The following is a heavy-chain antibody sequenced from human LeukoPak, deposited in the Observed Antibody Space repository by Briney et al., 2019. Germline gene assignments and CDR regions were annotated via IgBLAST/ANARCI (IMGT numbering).Heavy chain of an antibody. Sequence: SETLSLTCTVSGGSISSYYWSWIRQPPGKGLEWIGYIYYSGSTNYNPSLESRVTISVDTSKSQFSLKLSSVTAAGTAVYYCASLVDTAMSYWGQGTLVTVSS. D-gene: IGHD5-18*01. V-gene: IGHV4-59*08. CDR2: IYYSGST. J-gene: IGHJ4*02. CDR3: ASLVDTAMSY. CDR1: GGSISSYY.